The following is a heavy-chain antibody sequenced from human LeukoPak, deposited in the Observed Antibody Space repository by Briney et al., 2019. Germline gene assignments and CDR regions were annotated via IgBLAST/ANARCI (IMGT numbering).Heavy chain of an antibody. CDR3: ARGRGTGSPIGPRYFDL. CDR1: GYLFTSYW. J-gene: IGHJ2*01. CDR2: IYPADSDT. D-gene: IGHD3-10*01. Sequence: GESLKISCKGSGYLFTSYWIAWVRQMPGKGLERMGIIYPADSDTRYSPSFQGQVIISADKSISTAFLRWTSLKASDTAIYYCARGRGTGSPIGPRYFDLWGRGTLVTVSS. V-gene: IGHV5-51*01.